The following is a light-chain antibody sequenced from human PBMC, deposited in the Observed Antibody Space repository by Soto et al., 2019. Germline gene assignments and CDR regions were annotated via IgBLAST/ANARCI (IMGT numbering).Light chain of an antibody. CDR1: QSVTSTH. Sequence: EIVLTQSPGTLSLSPGERATLSCRASQSVTSTHLAWYQQKPGQAPRLLIYAASSRATGIPDRFSGSGSGTGFTLIISRLEPEDFAVYYCQQYGSSSWTFGQGTKVEIK. CDR3: QQYGSSSWT. V-gene: IGKV3-20*01. J-gene: IGKJ1*01. CDR2: AAS.